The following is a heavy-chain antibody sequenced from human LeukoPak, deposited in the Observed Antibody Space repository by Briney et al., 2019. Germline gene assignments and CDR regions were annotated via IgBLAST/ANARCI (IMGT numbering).Heavy chain of an antibody. V-gene: IGHV4-34*01. CDR2: INHSGST. CDR3: ARAPYYRNSYGYIDY. D-gene: IGHD5-18*01. Sequence: SETLSLTCAVYGGSFSGYYWSWIRQPPGKGLEWIGEINHSGSTNYNPSLKSRVTISVDTSKNQFSLKLSSVTAADTAVYYCARAPYYRNSYGYIDYWGQGTLVTVSS. J-gene: IGHJ4*02. CDR1: GGSFSGYY.